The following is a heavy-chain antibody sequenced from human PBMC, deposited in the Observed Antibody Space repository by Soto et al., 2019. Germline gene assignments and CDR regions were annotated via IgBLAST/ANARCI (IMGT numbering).Heavy chain of an antibody. CDR2: MNPNSGNT. CDR3: ARLVVVPAAIHSYYYYGMDV. J-gene: IGHJ6*02. Sequence: ASVKVSCKASGYTFTSYDINWVRQATGQGLEWMGWMNPNSGNTGYAQKFQGRVTMTRNTSISTAYMELSSLRSEDTAVYYCARLVVVPAAIHSYYYYGMDVWGQGTTVTVSS. D-gene: IGHD2-2*02. CDR1: GYTFTSYD. V-gene: IGHV1-8*01.